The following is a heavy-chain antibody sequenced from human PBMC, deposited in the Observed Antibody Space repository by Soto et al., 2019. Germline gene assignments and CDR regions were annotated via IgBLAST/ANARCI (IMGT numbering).Heavy chain of an antibody. J-gene: IGHJ4*02. CDR2: ISGSGGST. Sequence: HPGGSLRLSCAASGFTFSSYAMSWVRQAPGKGLEWVSAISGSGGSTYYADSVKGRFTISRDNSKNTLYLQMNSLRAEDTAVYYCANGLNSGWYGPAWATFDYWGRGTLVTVSS. V-gene: IGHV3-23*01. D-gene: IGHD6-19*01. CDR3: ANGLNSGWYGPAWATFDY. CDR1: GFTFSSYA.